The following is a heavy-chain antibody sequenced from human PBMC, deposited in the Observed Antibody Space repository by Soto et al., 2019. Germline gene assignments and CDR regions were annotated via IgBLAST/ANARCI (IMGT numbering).Heavy chain of an antibody. J-gene: IGHJ2*01. CDR3: ARGFYGDYPLYFHL. CDR2: IYSDGST. Sequence: QLVESGGGLVQPGGSLRLSCAASGFTVNSNYMTWLRQAPGKGLEWVSIIYSDGSTYSADSVKDRFSISRDNFKNTLYLQMNSLRVEDTAVYFCARGFYGDYPLYFHLWGRGTLVTVSS. CDR1: GFTVNSNY. D-gene: IGHD4-17*01. V-gene: IGHV3-66*01.